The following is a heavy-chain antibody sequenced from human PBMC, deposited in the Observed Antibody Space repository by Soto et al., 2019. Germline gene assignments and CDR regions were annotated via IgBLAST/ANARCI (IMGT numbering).Heavy chain of an antibody. J-gene: IGHJ6*02. CDR1: GFTFGDHA. V-gene: IGHV3-9*01. CDR3: AEDNGGVCSAPRGGSYAYCGMDV. CDR2: ISWDSGTI. D-gene: IGHD2-15*01. Sequence: EVQLVESGGDLVQPGGSLRLSCAASGFTFGDHAMHWVRQVPGRGLEWVAGISWDSGTIDYGASVEGRFTISRDNDKNYVYLQMNSRRPEDTGFYFCAEDNGGVCSAPRGGSYAYCGMDVWGQGTTVAASS.